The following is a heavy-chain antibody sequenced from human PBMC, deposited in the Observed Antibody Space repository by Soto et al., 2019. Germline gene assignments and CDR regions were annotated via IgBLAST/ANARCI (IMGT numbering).Heavy chain of an antibody. CDR1: GFTFRNYG. V-gene: IGHV3-30*18. CDR2: ISFDGNNE. CDR3: AKELLTTTVATPGC. D-gene: IGHD4-17*01. Sequence: QVQLVESGGGVVQPGRSLRLSCTASGFTFRNYGMHWVRQAPGKGLEWVAVISFDGNNEYYSGSVKGRFTISRDNFKDTLYMPMNSLRAEDTGVYDCAKELLTTTVATPGCWGQGILVSGSS. J-gene: IGHJ4*02.